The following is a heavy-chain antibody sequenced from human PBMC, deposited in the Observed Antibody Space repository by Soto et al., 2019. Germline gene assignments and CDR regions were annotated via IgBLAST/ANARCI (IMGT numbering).Heavy chain of an antibody. D-gene: IGHD2-15*01. CDR1: GASIGSGNYY. V-gene: IGHV4-30-4*01. Sequence: ASETLSLTCTGSGASIGSGNYYWSWIRQPPGKGLEWIGYIYDSGSTYNSPSLRTRATFSVDTSKTQFYLNLDSVTAADTAVYFCARDRGGLGDFDSWGQGTLVTVSS. J-gene: IGHJ4*02. CDR2: IYDSGST. CDR3: ARDRGGLGDFDS.